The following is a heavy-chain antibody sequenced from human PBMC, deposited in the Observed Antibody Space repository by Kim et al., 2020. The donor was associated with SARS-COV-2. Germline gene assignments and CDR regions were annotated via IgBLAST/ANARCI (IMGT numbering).Heavy chain of an antibody. CDR1: GYTFTSYA. D-gene: IGHD3-10*01. J-gene: IGHJ4*02. Sequence: ASVKVSCKASGYTFTSYAMHWVRQAPGQRLEWMGWINAGNGNTKYSQKFQGRVTITRDTSASTAYMELSSLRSEDTAVYYCARAYLTLVLLWFGELDYWGQGTLVTVSS. CDR2: INAGNGNT. V-gene: IGHV1-3*01. CDR3: ARAYLTLVLLWFGELDY.